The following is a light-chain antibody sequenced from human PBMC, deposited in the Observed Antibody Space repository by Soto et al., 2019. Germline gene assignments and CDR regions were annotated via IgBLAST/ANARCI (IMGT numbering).Light chain of an antibody. Sequence: IVMTQSPATLSVSPGERVTLSCRASQSVSSNLAWYQQKPGQAPRLLIYGASTRATGIPARFSGSGSGTEFTLTISGLQSEDFAVYYCQQYYSWPWTFGQGTKVDIK. V-gene: IGKV3-15*01. CDR1: QSVSSN. J-gene: IGKJ1*01. CDR2: GAS. CDR3: QQYYSWPWT.